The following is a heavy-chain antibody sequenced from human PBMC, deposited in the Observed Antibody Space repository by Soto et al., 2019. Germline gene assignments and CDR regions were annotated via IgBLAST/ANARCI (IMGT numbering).Heavy chain of an antibody. CDR2: INPNGGVT. D-gene: IGHD5-12*01. J-gene: IGHJ6*03. CDR1: GDTFNDYY. Sequence: QVQLVQSGAEVKKPGASVTVSCRSSGDTFNDYYIHWVRQVPGHGLGWMGWINPNGGVTKYAQKFQGWVSMTRDTSIRTVYMQLSRLRSDDTAVYYCARESGGATATLDYYYFYMDVWGTGTTVTVSS. V-gene: IGHV1-2*04. CDR3: ARESGGATATLDYYYFYMDV.